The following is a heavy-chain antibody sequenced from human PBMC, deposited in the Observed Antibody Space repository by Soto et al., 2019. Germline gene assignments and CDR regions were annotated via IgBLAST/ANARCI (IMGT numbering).Heavy chain of an antibody. D-gene: IGHD2-15*01. V-gene: IGHV4-59*01. CDR3: AREGVAAPYYYYGMDV. Sequence: SETLSLTCTVSGDSIRSYYWSWIRQPPGKGLEWIGYISYTGSTHYNPSLKSRVTISADTSKNQSSLKLSSVTTADTALYYCAREGVAAPYYYYGMDVWGQGSTVTVSS. CDR1: GDSIRSYY. J-gene: IGHJ6*02. CDR2: ISYTGST.